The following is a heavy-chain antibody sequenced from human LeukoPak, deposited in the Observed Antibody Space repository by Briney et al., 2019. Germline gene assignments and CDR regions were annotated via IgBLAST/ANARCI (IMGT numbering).Heavy chain of an antibody. J-gene: IGHJ4*02. Sequence: PSETLSLTCTVSGGSISSYYWSWIRQPPGKGLEWIGYIYYSGSTNYNPSLKSRVSISVDTSKNQFSLNLSSVTAADTAVYYCATEIQNIAGRVYWGQGTLVTVSS. CDR3: ATEIQNIAGRVY. D-gene: IGHD6-6*01. V-gene: IGHV4-59*08. CDR1: GGSISSYY. CDR2: IYYSGST.